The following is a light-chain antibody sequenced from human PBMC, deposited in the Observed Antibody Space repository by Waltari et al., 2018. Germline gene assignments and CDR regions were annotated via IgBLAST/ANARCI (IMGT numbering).Light chain of an antibody. Sequence: QSALTQPASVSGSPGKSITISCTGTNSDVGAYYYASWYQHHPGKAPKLMIYDVTYRPSGVSNRFSGSKSGNTASLTVSGLQAEDEADYYCSSYTRNSPHVVFGGGTKLTVL. V-gene: IGLV2-14*03. CDR2: DVT. J-gene: IGLJ2*01. CDR1: NSDVGAYYY. CDR3: SSYTRNSPHVV.